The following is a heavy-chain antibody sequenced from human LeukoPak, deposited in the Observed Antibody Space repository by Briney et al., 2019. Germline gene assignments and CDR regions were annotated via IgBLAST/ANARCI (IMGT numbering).Heavy chain of an antibody. CDR3: ARESKLGD. CDR1: GFTFSSYW. D-gene: IGHD3-16*01. CDR2: IKRDESEK. V-gene: IGHV3-7*03. J-gene: IGHJ4*02. Sequence: PGGSLRLSCAASGFTFSSYWMAWVRQAPGNGLEWVANIKRDESEKYYADSVKGRFTISRDNAKNSLYLQMNSLSAEDSAVYYCARESKLGDWGQGTLVTVSS.